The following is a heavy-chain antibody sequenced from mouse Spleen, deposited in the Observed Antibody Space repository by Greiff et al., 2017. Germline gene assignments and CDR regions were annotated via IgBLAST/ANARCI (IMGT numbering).Heavy chain of an antibody. CDR3: ARGTTATGYAMDY. Sequence: QVQLKESGPELVKPGASVKLSCKASGYTFTSYDINWVKQRPGQGLEWIGWIYPRDGSTKYNEKFKGKATLTVDTSSSTAYMELHSLTSEDSAVYFCARGTTATGYAMDYWGQGTSVTVSS. CDR2: IYPRDGST. J-gene: IGHJ4*01. V-gene: IGHV1-85*01. CDR1: GYTFTSYD. D-gene: IGHD1-2*01.